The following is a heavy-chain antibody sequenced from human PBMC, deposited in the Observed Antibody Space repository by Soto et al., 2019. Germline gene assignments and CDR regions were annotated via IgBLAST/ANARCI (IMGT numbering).Heavy chain of an antibody. CDR2: INAGNGNT. D-gene: IGHD2-21*02. CDR1: GYTFISHG. CDR3: VRSAVLTVRRSGDH. V-gene: IGHV1-3*01. Sequence: QVHLVQSGAEVKKPGASVKVSCKASGYTFISHGMHWVRQAPGQSLERMGWINAGNGNTKYSQKLQGRVTISRDTAARTAFMELSSLRSDDTATYYCVRSAVLTVRRSGDHWGQGTLVTVSS. J-gene: IGHJ4*02.